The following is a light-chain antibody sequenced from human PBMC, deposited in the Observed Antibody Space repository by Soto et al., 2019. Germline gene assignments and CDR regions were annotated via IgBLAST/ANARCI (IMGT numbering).Light chain of an antibody. Sequence: EIVLTQSPATLSVSPGESDALSCRASQSVSSSYLARYQQKPGQAPRLLIYGASSRATGIPDRFSVSGSGTDFTLTIIRLEPEDFAVYYCQQYGSLPFTFGPGTKVDIK. CDR1: QSVSSSY. J-gene: IGKJ3*01. CDR2: GAS. V-gene: IGKV3-20*01. CDR3: QQYGSLPFT.